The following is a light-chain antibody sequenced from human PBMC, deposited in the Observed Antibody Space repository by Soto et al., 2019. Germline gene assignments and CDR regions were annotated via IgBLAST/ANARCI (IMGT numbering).Light chain of an antibody. CDR1: QSVSNF. CDR3: QQYNNWPPWT. V-gene: IGKV3-11*01. J-gene: IGKJ1*01. CDR2: DAS. Sequence: EIVLTQSPATLSLSPGERATLSCRASQSVSNFLAWYQQKPGQAPRLLISDASNRATGIPGRFSGSGSGTEFTLTISSLQSEDFAVYYCQQYNNWPPWTFGQGTKVEIK.